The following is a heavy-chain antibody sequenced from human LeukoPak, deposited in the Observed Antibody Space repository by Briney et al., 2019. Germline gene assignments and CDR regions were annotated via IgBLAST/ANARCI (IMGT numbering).Heavy chain of an antibody. D-gene: IGHD6-13*01. V-gene: IGHV3-23*01. CDR2: ISGSGGST. Sequence: GGSLRLSCAASGFTFSSYAMSWVRQAPGKGLEWVSAISGSGGSTYYADSVKGRFTISRDNSKNTLYLQMNSLRAEDTAVYYCAKDPLPRIAAGGAHDYWGQGTLVTVSS. J-gene: IGHJ4*02. CDR1: GFTFSSYA. CDR3: AKDPLPRIAAGGAHDY.